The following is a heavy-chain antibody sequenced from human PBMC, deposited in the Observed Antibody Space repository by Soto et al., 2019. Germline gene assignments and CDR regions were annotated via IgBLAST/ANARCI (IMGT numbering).Heavy chain of an antibody. CDR2: INPNSGGT. D-gene: IGHD6-13*01. CDR1: GYTFTGYY. J-gene: IGHJ4*02. Sequence: QVQLVQSGAEVKKPGASVKVSCKASGYTFTGYYMHWVRQAPGQGLEWMGWINPNSGGTNYAQKFRGRVTMTRDTSISTAYMELSRLRSDDTAVYYCAGGIAAAGNWGGTDYWGQGTLVTVSS. CDR3: AGGIAAAGNWGGTDY. V-gene: IGHV1-2*02.